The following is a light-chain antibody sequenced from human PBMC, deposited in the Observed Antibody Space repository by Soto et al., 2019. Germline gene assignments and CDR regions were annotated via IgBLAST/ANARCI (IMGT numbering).Light chain of an antibody. CDR2: RNN. CDR1: SSNIGNNY. J-gene: IGLJ2*01. V-gene: IGLV1-47*01. Sequence: QSVLTQPPSASGTPGQRVTISCYGSSSNIGNNYVYWYQQFPGTAPKLVIYRNNQRPSGVPDRFSGSKSGTSASLAISGLRSEDEADYYCAAWDDSLSGLVFGGGTKLTVL. CDR3: AAWDDSLSGLV.